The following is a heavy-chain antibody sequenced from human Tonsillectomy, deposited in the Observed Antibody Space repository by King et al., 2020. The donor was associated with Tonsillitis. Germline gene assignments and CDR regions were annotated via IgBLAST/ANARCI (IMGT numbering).Heavy chain of an antibody. Sequence: VQLVESGGGLVQPGGSLRLSCVASGFTFSNFEMNWVRQAPGKGLEWVAFIDNTGGGRKFYADFVKGRFTISRDNARNSLYLQMDNLRDEDTAVYFCVGDRPVAAADYWGQGTLVTVSS. CDR2: IDNTGGGRK. CDR3: VGDRPVAAADY. D-gene: IGHD6-25*01. CDR1: GFTFSNFE. J-gene: IGHJ4*02. V-gene: IGHV3-48*02.